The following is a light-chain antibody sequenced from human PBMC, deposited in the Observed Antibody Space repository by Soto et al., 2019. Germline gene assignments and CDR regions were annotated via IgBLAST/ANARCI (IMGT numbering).Light chain of an antibody. J-gene: IGLJ1*01. V-gene: IGLV2-14*01. CDR1: SSDVGGYNY. CDR3: SSYTSSSTLGV. CDR2: EVS. Sequence: LTRPDSVSGSPGQSITISCTGTSSDVGGYNYVSWYQQHPGKAPKLMIYEVSNRPSGVSNRFSGSESVNTASLTISGLQAEDEADYYCSSYTSSSTLGVFGTGTKVTVL.